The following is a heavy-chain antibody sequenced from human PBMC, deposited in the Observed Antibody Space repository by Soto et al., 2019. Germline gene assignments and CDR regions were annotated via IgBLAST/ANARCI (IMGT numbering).Heavy chain of an antibody. CDR3: ASPYCSGGSCYLTEYVQH. CDR2: IAYDASKK. CDR1: GFSFSYYA. D-gene: IGHD2-15*01. Sequence: QVQLVESGGGVVQPGRSLRLSCAASGFSFSYYAMHWVRQAPGKGLEWVAVIAYDASKKYYADSVKGRFTISRDNSKNTLNLQMNSLRDEDTAVYYCASPYCSGGSCYLTEYVQHWGEGTLVTVSS. V-gene: IGHV3-30*03. J-gene: IGHJ1*01.